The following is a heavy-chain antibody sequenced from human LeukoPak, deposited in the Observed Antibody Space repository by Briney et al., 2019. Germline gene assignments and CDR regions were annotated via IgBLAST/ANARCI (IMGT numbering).Heavy chain of an antibody. CDR1: GFPFSSYA. J-gene: IGHJ4*02. D-gene: IGHD3-10*01. V-gene: IGHV3-23*01. CDR2: ISDSGGRT. Sequence: PGGSLRLSCAASGFPFSSYAMSWVRQAPGKGLEWVSVISDSGGRTYSAASVKGRFTISRDNSRSTLYLQMNSLRPEDTAIYYCAREGYYGSGSPPSLYFDYWGQGTLVTVSS. CDR3: AREGYYGSGSPPSLYFDY.